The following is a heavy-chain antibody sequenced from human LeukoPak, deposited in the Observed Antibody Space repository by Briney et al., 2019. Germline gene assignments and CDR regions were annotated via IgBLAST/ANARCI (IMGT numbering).Heavy chain of an antibody. CDR3: ARGGWNTYCSSTRCFDY. CDR1: GFTFSSYW. CDR2: INQNGSEK. J-gene: IGHJ4*02. Sequence: GGSLRLSCAVSGFTFSSYWMNWVRQAPGKGLEWVANINQNGSEKYYVDSVKGRFTISRDNAKNSLYLQMNSLRGEDTAVYYCARGGWNTYCSSTRCFDYWGQGTLVTVSS. V-gene: IGHV3-7*01. D-gene: IGHD2-2*01.